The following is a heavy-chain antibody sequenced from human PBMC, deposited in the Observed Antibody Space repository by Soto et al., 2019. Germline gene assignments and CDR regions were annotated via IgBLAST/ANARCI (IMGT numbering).Heavy chain of an antibody. Sequence: GGSLRLSCAASGFTFSNYWMSWVRQAPGKGLEWVANIKQDGSESNYADSVKGRFTISRDNAENSLYLQMTSLRAEDTAVYYCAGDWNGDKYFDYWDQGTLVTVSS. CDR1: GFTFSNYW. V-gene: IGHV3-7*01. CDR2: IKQDGSES. CDR3: AGDWNGDKYFDY. J-gene: IGHJ4*02. D-gene: IGHD4-17*01.